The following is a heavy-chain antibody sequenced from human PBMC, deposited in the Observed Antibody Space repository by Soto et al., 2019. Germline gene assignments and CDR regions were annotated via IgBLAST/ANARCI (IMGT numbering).Heavy chain of an antibody. CDR1: GGSISSSSFH. V-gene: IGHV4-39*01. D-gene: IGHD6-13*01. CDR3: ARRERAAGTDWWFDP. CDR2: IYYSGST. Sequence: QLQLQESGPGLVKPSETLSLTCTVSGGSISSSSFHWGWIRQPPGRGWEGIGSIYYSGSTYYSPSLKSRVTISVDTSKNQFSLKLSSVTAADTAVYYCARRERAAGTDWWFDPWGQGTLVTVSS. J-gene: IGHJ5*02.